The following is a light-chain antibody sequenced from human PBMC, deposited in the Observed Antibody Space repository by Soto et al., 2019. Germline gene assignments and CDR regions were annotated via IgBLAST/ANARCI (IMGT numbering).Light chain of an antibody. V-gene: IGKV3-20*01. CDR3: QQYGSSGT. CDR1: QRSRNKY. Sequence: EIVMTQSATTLSGSPGGRATLSCRASQRSRNKYLAWYHQKAGQAPTRLIYGESXGATGIPDRFSGSGSGTDFTLTXXRLEPEDFAVYYCQQYGSSGTLGQGTKVDIK. J-gene: IGKJ1*01. CDR2: GES.